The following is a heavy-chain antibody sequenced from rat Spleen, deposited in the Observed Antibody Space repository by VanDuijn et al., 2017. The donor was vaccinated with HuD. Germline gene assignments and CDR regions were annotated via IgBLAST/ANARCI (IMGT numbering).Heavy chain of an antibody. CDR1: GFTFNNYG. Sequence: EVQLVESGGGLVQPGRSLKLSCAASGFTFNNYGMAWVRQTPTKGLEWVASISTGGTGTYYRDSVKGRFTISRDNAKNTQYLQMDSLRSEDTASYYCARHSRLTIASYFDYWGQGVMVTVSS. D-gene: IGHD1-2*01. CDR2: ISTGGTGT. J-gene: IGHJ2*01. CDR3: ARHSRLTIASYFDY. V-gene: IGHV5S14*01.